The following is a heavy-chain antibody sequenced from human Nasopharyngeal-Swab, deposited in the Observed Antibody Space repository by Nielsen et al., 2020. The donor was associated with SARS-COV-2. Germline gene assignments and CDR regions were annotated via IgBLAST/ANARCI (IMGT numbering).Heavy chain of an antibody. CDR3: ARAYSDTHYYYSYTMDV. CDR2: ITSSGSTI. J-gene: IGHJ6*02. V-gene: IGHV3-11*01. Sequence: WIRQPPGKGLEWVSYITSSGSTIYYADSVKGRFTISRDNAKNSLYLQMNSLRAEDTAVYYCARAYSDTHYYYSYTMDVWGQGTTVTVSS. D-gene: IGHD3-22*01.